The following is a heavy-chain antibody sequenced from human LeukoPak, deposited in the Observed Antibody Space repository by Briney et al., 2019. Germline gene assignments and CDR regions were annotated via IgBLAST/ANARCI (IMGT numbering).Heavy chain of an antibody. Sequence: ASETLSLTCTVSGGSISSGSYYWSWIRQPAGKGLEWIGRIYTSGSTNYNPSLKSRVTISLDTSKDQFSLKLSSVTAADTAVYYCANSIDFDYGDYYFDYWGQGALVTISS. D-gene: IGHD4-17*01. CDR1: GGSISSGSYY. V-gene: IGHV4-61*02. J-gene: IGHJ4*02. CDR2: IYTSGST. CDR3: ANSIDFDYGDYYFDY.